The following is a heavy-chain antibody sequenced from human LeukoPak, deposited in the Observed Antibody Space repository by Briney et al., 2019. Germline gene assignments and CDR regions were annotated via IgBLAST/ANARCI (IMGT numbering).Heavy chain of an antibody. J-gene: IGHJ4*02. CDR3: ARFGYVAAVDV. V-gene: IGHV3-7*01. CDR2: INPAGSET. Sequence: GGSLRLSCAASGFSFSAYWMTWVRQAPGTGLEWVANINPAGSETYYVDPVKGRFSISRDNAKNLVYLQMTSLRAEDTAVYHCARFGYVAAVDVWGQGTPVTVSS. D-gene: IGHD2-15*01. CDR1: GFSFSAYW.